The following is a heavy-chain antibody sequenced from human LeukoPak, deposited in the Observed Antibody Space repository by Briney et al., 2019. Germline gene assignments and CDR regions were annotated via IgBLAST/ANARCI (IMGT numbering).Heavy chain of an antibody. V-gene: IGHV3-48*02. Sequence: GGSLRLSCAASGITFSGYSMIWVRQAPGKGLEWLAFMTTSGNTIFYAESVKGRFTISRDNAKKSLYLQMNSLRDEDTAVYYCARVRGATVVTMYFDYWGQGTLVTVSS. J-gene: IGHJ4*02. CDR1: GITFSGYS. D-gene: IGHD3-22*01. CDR3: ARVRGATVVTMYFDY. CDR2: MTTSGNTI.